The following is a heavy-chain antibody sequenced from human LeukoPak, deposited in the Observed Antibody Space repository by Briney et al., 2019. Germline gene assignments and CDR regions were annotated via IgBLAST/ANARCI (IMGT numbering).Heavy chain of an antibody. CDR3: ARDQGYYDSCFS. CDR2: INLIAGLT. J-gene: IGHJ4*02. V-gene: IGHV1-46*01. CDR1: GYTFTNYY. D-gene: IGHD3-22*01. Sequence: ASVKLSCKASGYTFTNYYIHWLRQAPGQGPEWMGMINLIAGLTHYAPKFQGRVTMTRDTSTSTAYMELRSLRSDDTAVYYCARDQGYYDSCFSWGQGTPVTVSS.